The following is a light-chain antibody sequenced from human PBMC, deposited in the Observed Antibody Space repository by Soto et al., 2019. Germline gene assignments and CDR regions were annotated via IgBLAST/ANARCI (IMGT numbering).Light chain of an antibody. Sequence: ESVLTVSPSALSWSGGESATRSSRASQSVSSYLAWYQQKPGQAPRLLIYDASNRATGIPARFSGSGSGTDFTLTISSLEPEDFAVYYCQQRSNWPRVTFGQGTRLEIK. V-gene: IGKV3-11*01. CDR2: DAS. J-gene: IGKJ5*01. CDR3: QQRSNWPRVT. CDR1: QSVSSY.